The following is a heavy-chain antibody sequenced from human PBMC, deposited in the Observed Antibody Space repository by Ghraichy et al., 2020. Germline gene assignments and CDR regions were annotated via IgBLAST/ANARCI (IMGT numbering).Heavy chain of an antibody. CDR2: ISSNGGST. V-gene: IGHV3-64*01. D-gene: IGHD1-14*01. Sequence: GGSLRLSCAASGFTFSSYAMHWVRQAPGKGLEYVSAISSNGGSTYYANSVKGRFTISRDNSKNTLYLQMGSLRAEDMAVYYCARGFSRNGASGASFQHWGQGTLVTVSS. CDR1: GFTFSSYA. J-gene: IGHJ1*01. CDR3: ARGFSRNGASGASFQH.